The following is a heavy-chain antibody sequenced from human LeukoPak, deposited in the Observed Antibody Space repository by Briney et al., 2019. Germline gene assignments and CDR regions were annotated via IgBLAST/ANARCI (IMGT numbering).Heavy chain of an antibody. CDR2: IYSGGST. V-gene: IGHV3-53*01. CDR3: ARAGGRTDYMDV. D-gene: IGHD1-26*01. J-gene: IGHJ6*03. Sequence: TGGPLRLSCAASGFTVSSNYMSWVRQAPGKGLEWVSVIYSGGSTYYGDSVKGRFTISRDNSKNTLYLQMNSLRAEDTAVYYCARAGGRTDYMDVWGKGTTVTVSS. CDR1: GFTVSSNY.